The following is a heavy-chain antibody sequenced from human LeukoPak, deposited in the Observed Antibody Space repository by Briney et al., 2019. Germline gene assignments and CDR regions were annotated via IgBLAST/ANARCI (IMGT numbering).Heavy chain of an antibody. Sequence: GGSLRLSCAASGFTFSSYAMHWVRQAPGKGLEWVAVISYDGSNKYYADSVKGRFTISRDNAKKSLYLQMNSLRAEDTAVYYCQFGSGSYYNIPDNWFDPWGQGTLVTVSS. V-gene: IGHV3-30*04. CDR1: GFTFSSYA. CDR2: ISYDGSNK. CDR3: QFGSGSYYNIPDNWFDP. D-gene: IGHD3-10*01. J-gene: IGHJ5*02.